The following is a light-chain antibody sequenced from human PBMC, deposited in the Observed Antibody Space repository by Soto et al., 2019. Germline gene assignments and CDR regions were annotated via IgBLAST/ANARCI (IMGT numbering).Light chain of an antibody. CDR1: SSDVGGYKS. CDR2: DVS. CDR3: SSYTGSTTLHYV. V-gene: IGLV2-14*01. Sequence: ALDRPGSGYGSPRRGLTISYTRTSSDVGGYKSVSWYQQHPGNAPKLLIYDVSNRPSGASNRFSGSKSGNTASLTISGLQAEEEADYYCSSYTGSTTLHYVFGTGSKVTV. J-gene: IGLJ1*01.